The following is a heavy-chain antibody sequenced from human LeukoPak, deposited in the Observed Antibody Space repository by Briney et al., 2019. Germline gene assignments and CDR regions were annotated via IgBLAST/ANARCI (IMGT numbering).Heavy chain of an antibody. CDR1: GFTFSSYA. Sequence: GGSLRLSCAASGFTFSSYAMSWVRQAPGKGLEWVSAITSSGSKTYYADSVKGRFSISRDNSKNTLSLQMHSLRAEGTAIYYCAKGREWELPLDYWGQGTLVTVSS. CDR2: ITSSGSKT. V-gene: IGHV3-23*05. D-gene: IGHD1-26*01. J-gene: IGHJ4*02. CDR3: AKGREWELPLDY.